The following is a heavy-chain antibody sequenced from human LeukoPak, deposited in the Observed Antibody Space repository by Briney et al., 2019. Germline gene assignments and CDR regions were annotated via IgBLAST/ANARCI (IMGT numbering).Heavy chain of an antibody. J-gene: IGHJ4*02. V-gene: IGHV3-23*01. CDR1: GFTFSSYV. Sequence: PGGSLRLSCEVSGFTFSSYVMSWVRQAPGKGPEWVAYIGGSDGITSYADSVKGRFTISRDNSKNTVYLEMNSLRAEDTAVYHCVKGGRGADCIFDYWGQGTLVTVPS. D-gene: IGHD2-21*02. CDR3: VKGGRGADCIFDY. CDR2: IGGSDGIT.